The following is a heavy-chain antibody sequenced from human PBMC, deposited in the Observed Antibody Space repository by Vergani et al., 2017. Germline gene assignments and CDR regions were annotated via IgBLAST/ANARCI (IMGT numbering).Heavy chain of an antibody. Sequence: EAQLVESGGGLVQPGGSLRLSCAASGFAFTSYWMTWVRQAPGKGLEWISYISTTSDTIYYADSVRGRFTISRDNAKNSLYLEMNSLRVEDTAVYFCARSLVAGKGGYWGQGTRVAVSS. V-gene: IGHV3-48*01. CDR3: ARSLVAGKGGY. CDR1: GFAFTSYW. J-gene: IGHJ4*02. CDR2: ISTTSDTI. D-gene: IGHD6-19*01.